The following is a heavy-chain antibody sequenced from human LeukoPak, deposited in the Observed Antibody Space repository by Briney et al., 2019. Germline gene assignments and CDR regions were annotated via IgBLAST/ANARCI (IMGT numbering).Heavy chain of an antibody. Sequence: SETLSLTCTVSGGSISSYDGSWSRQPPGKGLEWSGYIYYSGSTNYNPSPKRRVTISIDTSKNQFSLTLSSMTAADTAVYYWAGDRPTGDAFDIWGQGTMVTVSS. CDR3: AGDRPTGDAFDI. J-gene: IGHJ3*02. CDR2: IYYSGST. CDR1: GGSISSYD. D-gene: IGHD1-14*01. V-gene: IGHV4-59*01.